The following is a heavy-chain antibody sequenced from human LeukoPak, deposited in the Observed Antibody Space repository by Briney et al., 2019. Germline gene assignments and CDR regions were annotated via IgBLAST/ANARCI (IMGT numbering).Heavy chain of an antibody. D-gene: IGHD2-21*02. J-gene: IGHJ3*02. CDR3: ARFVLMVTAIAFDI. CDR2: IYYSGST. CDR1: GGSISSYY. V-gene: IGHV4-59*08. Sequence: SETLSLTCTVSGGSISSYYWSWIRQPPGKGLEWIGYIYYSGSTNYNPSLKSRVTISVDTSKNQFSLKLSSVTAADTAVYYCARFVLMVTAIAFDIWGQGTMVTVSS.